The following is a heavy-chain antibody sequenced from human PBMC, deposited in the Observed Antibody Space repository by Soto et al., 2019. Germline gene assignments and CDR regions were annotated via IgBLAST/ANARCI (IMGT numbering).Heavy chain of an antibody. CDR1: CGSFSCYY. D-gene: IGHD3-10*01. CDR3: ARGPLLWFGETPWYYGMDV. Sequence: SETLSLTRAVYCGSFSCYYWSWIRHPPGRGLEWIVDMTHSGSTNYNPSLKSRVTISVDTSKNQVSLKLSSVTAADTAVYYCARGPLLWFGETPWYYGMDVWGQGTTVT. CDR2: MTHSGST. V-gene: IGHV4-34*01. J-gene: IGHJ6*02.